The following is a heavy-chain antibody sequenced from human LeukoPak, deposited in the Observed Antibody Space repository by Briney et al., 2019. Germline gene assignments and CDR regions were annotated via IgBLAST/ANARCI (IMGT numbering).Heavy chain of an antibody. V-gene: IGHV3-7*01. CDR1: GFTFSSNW. CDR2: IKKDATEK. CDR3: AKDSADIVVVPAAIGRGAFDI. Sequence: GGSLRLSCAASGFTFSSNWMSWVRQAPGKGREWVASIKKDATEKYYVDSVKGRFTISRDDVKNSLYLQMNSLRAEDTAVYYCAKDSADIVVVPAAIGRGAFDIWGQGTMVTVSS. D-gene: IGHD2-2*02. J-gene: IGHJ3*02.